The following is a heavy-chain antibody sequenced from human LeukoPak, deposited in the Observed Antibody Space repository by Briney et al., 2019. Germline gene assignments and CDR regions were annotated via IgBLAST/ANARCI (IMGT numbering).Heavy chain of an antibody. J-gene: IGHJ4*02. V-gene: IGHV3-23*01. CDR2: ISDSGGST. CDR3: ATQNFDY. CDR1: GFTLSSYA. Sequence: PGGSLRLSCAASGFTLSSYAMSWVRQAPGQGLEWVSTISDSGGSTYYADSVKGRFTLSRDNSKSTLSLQMNSLRADDTAVYYCATQNFDYWGREPWSPSPQ.